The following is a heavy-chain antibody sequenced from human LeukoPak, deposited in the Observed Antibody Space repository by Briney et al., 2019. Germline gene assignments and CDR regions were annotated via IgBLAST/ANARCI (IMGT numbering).Heavy chain of an antibody. CDR2: ISWNSGSI. CDR1: GFTFDDYA. CDR3: ARSRDGYYFDY. Sequence: GGSPRLSCAASGFTFDDYAMHWVRQAPGKGLEWVSGISWNSGSIGYADSVKGRFTISRDNAKNSLYLQMNSLRAEDTAVYYCARSRDGYYFDYWGQGTLVTVSS. D-gene: IGHD5-12*01. J-gene: IGHJ4*02. V-gene: IGHV3-9*01.